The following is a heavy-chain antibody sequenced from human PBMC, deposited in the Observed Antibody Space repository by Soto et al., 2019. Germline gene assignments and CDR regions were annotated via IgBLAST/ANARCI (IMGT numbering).Heavy chain of an antibody. CDR3: TTEIIAAAAPGFDY. Sequence: GGSLRLSCAASGFTFSNAWMSWVRQAPGKGLEWVGRIKSKTDGGTTDYAAPVKGRFTISRDDSKNTLYLQMNSLRTEDTAVYYCTTEIIAAAAPGFDYWGQGTLVTVSS. J-gene: IGHJ4*02. D-gene: IGHD6-13*01. CDR2: IKSKTDGGTT. CDR1: GFTFSNAW. V-gene: IGHV3-15*01.